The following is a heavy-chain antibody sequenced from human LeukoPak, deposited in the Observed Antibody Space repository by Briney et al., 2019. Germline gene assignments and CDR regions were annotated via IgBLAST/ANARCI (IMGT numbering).Heavy chain of an antibody. D-gene: IGHD2-2*01. V-gene: IGHV3-30*03. CDR1: GFTFSSYG. CDR3: ARVLPRLTDLTPAADY. Sequence: PGGSLRLSCAASGFTFSSYGMHWVRQAPGKGLEWVAVISYDGSNKYYADSVKGRFTISRDNSKNTLYLQMNSLRAEDTAVYYCARVLPRLTDLTPAADYWGQGTLVTVSS. J-gene: IGHJ4*02. CDR2: ISYDGSNK.